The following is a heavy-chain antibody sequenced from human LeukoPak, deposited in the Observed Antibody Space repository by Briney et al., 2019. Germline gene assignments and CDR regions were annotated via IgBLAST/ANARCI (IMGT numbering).Heavy chain of an antibody. V-gene: IGHV1-46*01. Sequence: ASVKVSCKASGYTFTSYYMHWVRQAPGQGLEWMGIINPSGGSASYAQKFQGRVTMTRDTSTSTVYMELSSLRSEDTAVYYCARDGPSVVTPEDLHWYFDLWGRGTLVTVSS. D-gene: IGHD4-23*01. CDR1: GYTFTSYY. CDR2: INPSGGSA. CDR3: ARDGPSVVTPEDLHWYFDL. J-gene: IGHJ2*01.